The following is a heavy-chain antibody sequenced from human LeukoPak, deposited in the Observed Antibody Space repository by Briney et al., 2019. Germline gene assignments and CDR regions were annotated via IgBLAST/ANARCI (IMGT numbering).Heavy chain of an antibody. Sequence: GGSLRLSCAASGFTFDDYAMHWVRQAPGKGLEWVSGISWNSGYIGYANSVKGRFTISRDNAKNSLYLQMNSLRPEDMALYYCAKGLTTHYYYYYMDVWGKGTTVTVSS. CDR2: ISWNSGYI. CDR1: GFTFDDYA. J-gene: IGHJ6*03. CDR3: AKGLTTHYYYYYMDV. D-gene: IGHD4/OR15-4a*01. V-gene: IGHV3-9*03.